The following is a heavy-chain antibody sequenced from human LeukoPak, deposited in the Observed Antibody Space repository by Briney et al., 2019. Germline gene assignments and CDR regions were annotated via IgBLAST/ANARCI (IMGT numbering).Heavy chain of an antibody. CDR2: INPNTGGA. J-gene: IGHJ4*02. D-gene: IGHD1-7*01. CDR1: GYVFTTYH. Sequence: ASAKVSCKSSGYVFTTYHIHWVRQAPGQGLELVGWINPNTGGANHVQKFQGRVTMTRDTSIATAYMELSGLKSDVAALYFCATFTGTTAYWGQGTLVTVSS. CDR3: ATFTGTTAY. V-gene: IGHV1-2*02.